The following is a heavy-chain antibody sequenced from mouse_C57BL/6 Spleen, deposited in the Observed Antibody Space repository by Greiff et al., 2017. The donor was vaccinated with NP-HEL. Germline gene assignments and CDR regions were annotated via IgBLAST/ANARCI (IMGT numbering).Heavy chain of an antibody. CDR1: GYTFTSYW. D-gene: IGHD1-1*01. CDR3: ARENYYRSSLYAMDY. CDR2: IDPSDSYT. V-gene: IGHV1-59*01. J-gene: IGHJ4*01. Sequence: QVQLQQPGAELVRPGTSVKLSCKASGYTFTSYWMRWVKQRPGQGLEWIGEIDPSDSYTNYNQKFKGKATLTVDTSSSTAYMQLSSLTSEDSAVEDCARENYYRSSLYAMDYWGQGTSVTVSS.